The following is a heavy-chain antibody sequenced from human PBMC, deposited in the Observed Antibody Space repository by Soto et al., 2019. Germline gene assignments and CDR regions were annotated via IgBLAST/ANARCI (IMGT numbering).Heavy chain of an antibody. V-gene: IGHV4-34*01. Sequence: ASETLSLTCAVYGGSFSGYYWSWIRQPPGKGLEWIGEINHSGSTNYNPSLKSRVTISVDTSKNQFSLKLSSVTAADTAMYYCARVAGTTGFGYWGQGTLVTVSS. J-gene: IGHJ4*02. CDR2: INHSGST. CDR3: ARVAGTTGFGY. CDR1: GGSFSGYY. D-gene: IGHD1-7*01.